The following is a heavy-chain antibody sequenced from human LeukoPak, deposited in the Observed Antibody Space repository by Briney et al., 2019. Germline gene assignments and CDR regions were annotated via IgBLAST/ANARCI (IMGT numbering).Heavy chain of an antibody. CDR3: ARTTMIAHATNY. D-gene: IGHD3-22*01. V-gene: IGHV4-34*01. CDR2: INHSGGT. J-gene: IGHJ4*02. CDR1: GGSFSGYY. Sequence: SETLSLTCAVYGGSFSGYYWSWIRQPPGKGLEWIGEINHSGGTNYNPSLKSRVTISVDTSKNQFSLKLSSVTAADTAVYYCARTTMIAHATNYWGQGTLVTVSS.